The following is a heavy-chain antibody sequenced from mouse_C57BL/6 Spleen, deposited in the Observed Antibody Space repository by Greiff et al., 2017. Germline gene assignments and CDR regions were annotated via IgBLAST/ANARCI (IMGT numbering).Heavy chain of an antibody. J-gene: IGHJ2*01. D-gene: IGHD2-3*01. CDR1: GYTFTSYW. Sequence: VQLQQSGAELAKPGASVKLSRKASGYTFTSYWMHWVKQRPGQGLEWIGYINPSSGYYKYNQKFKDKATLTADKSSSTAYMQLSSLTYEDSAVYYCARAYDGYSPFDYWGQGTTLTVSS. CDR3: ARAYDGYSPFDY. CDR2: INPSSGYY. V-gene: IGHV1-7*01.